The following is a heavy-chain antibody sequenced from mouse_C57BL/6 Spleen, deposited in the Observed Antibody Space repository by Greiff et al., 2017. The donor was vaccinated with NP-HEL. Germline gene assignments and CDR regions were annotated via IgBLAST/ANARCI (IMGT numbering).Heavy chain of an antibody. CDR3: ARGGVFAY. J-gene: IGHJ3*01. Sequence: QVQLKESGPELVKPGASVKISCKASGYAFSSSWMNWVKQRPGKGLEWIGRIYPGDGDTNYNGKFKGKATLTADKSSSTAYMQLSSLTSGDSAVYFCARGGVFAYWGQGTLVTVSA. CDR2: IYPGDGDT. V-gene: IGHV1-82*01. CDR1: GYAFSSSW.